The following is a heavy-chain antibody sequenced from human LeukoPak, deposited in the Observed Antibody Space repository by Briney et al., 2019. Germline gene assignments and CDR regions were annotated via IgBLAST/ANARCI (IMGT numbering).Heavy chain of an antibody. CDR3: ARDVIAAGGDYYYYYMDV. D-gene: IGHD6-13*01. J-gene: IGHJ6*03. Sequence: TGGSLRLSCAASGFTFSSYWMSWVRQAPGKGLEWVSSISSSSSYIYFVDSVKGRFTISRDNAKNSLYLQMNSLRAEDTAVYYCARDVIAAGGDYYYYYMDVWGKGTTVTVSS. V-gene: IGHV3-21*01. CDR1: GFTFSSYW. CDR2: ISSSSSYI.